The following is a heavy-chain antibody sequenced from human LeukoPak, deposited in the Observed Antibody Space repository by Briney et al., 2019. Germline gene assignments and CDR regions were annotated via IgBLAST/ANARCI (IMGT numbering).Heavy chain of an antibody. J-gene: IGHJ6*03. Sequence: ASVKVSCKASGYTFTGYYMHWVRQAPGQGLEWMGWINPNSGGTNYAQKFQGRVTMTRDTSISTAYMELSRLRFDDTAVYYCARDGTVAAGSGYYYYYMDVWGEGTTVTISS. CDR2: INPNSGGT. CDR1: GYTFTGYY. CDR3: ARDGTVAAGSGYYYYYMDV. V-gene: IGHV1-2*02. D-gene: IGHD6-13*01.